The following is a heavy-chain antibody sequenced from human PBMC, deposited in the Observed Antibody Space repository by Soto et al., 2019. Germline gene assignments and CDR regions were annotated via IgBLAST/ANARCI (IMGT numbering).Heavy chain of an antibody. V-gene: IGHV1-58*01. J-gene: IGHJ4*02. Sequence: QIQLVQSGPEVKKPGTSVKVSCTVSGFTFKTSTVQWVRQARGQRLEWIGWIVVGSGSTNYAQKFQDRVTITRDMSTRTAYMELSSLTSDDTAVYYCATDGGCGGGCPLDYWGQGTLVTVSS. CDR1: GFTFKTST. CDR3: ATDGGCGGGCPLDY. CDR2: IVVGSGST. D-gene: IGHD2-21*02.